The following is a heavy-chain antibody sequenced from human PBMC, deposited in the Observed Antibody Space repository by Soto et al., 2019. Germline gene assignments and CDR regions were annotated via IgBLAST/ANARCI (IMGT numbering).Heavy chain of an antibody. Sequence: PGGSLRLSCAASGFTFSSYWMSWVRQAPGKGLEWVANIKQDGSEKYYVDSVKGRFTISRDNAKNSLYLQMNSLRAEDTAVYYCARDLYSSSWYVGYYFDYWGQGTLATVSS. V-gene: IGHV3-7*01. CDR3: ARDLYSSSWYVGYYFDY. CDR2: IKQDGSEK. D-gene: IGHD6-13*01. J-gene: IGHJ4*02. CDR1: GFTFSSYW.